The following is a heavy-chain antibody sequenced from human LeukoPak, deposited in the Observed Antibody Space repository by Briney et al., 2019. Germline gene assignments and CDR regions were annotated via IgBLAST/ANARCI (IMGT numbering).Heavy chain of an antibody. J-gene: IGHJ4*02. V-gene: IGHV3-23*01. D-gene: IGHD2-2*02. CDR2: ISGTGGST. CDR1: GFTFSSYA. Sequence: PGGSLRLSCAASGFTFSSYAMSWVHQAPGKGLEWVSAISGTGGSTYYADSVKGRFTISRDNSKNTLYLQMNSLRAEDTAVYYCAKDLDCSSTSCYKDYWGQGTLVTVSS. CDR3: AKDLDCSSTSCYKDY.